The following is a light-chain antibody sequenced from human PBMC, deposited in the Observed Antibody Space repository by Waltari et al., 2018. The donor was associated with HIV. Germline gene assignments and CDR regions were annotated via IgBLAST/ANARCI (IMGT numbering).Light chain of an antibody. CDR1: QDIRYD. CDR3: LQHHDYPRT. J-gene: IGKJ2*01. V-gene: IGKV1-17*01. Sequence: DIQMTQSPSSLSASVGDRITITCRASQDIRYDLGWYQQKPGIPPRRLIYSTSTLQSGVSSRFSGSGSGTEFTLKISSLQPEDSATYYCLQHHDYPRTFGQGIKLEI. CDR2: STS.